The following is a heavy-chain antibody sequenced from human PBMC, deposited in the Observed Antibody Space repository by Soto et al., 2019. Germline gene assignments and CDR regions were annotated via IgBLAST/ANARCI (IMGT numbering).Heavy chain of an antibody. CDR3: ARGPGIGHAFDI. V-gene: IGHV3-30-3*01. J-gene: IGHJ3*02. CDR2: ISYDGSNK. CDR1: GFTFSSYA. D-gene: IGHD1-26*01. Sequence: QVQLVESGGGVVQPGRSLRLSCAASGFTFSSYAMHWVRQAPGKGLEWVAVISYDGSNKYYADSVKGRFTISRDNSKNTLYLQMNSLRAEDTAVYYCARGPGIGHAFDIWGQGTMVTVSS.